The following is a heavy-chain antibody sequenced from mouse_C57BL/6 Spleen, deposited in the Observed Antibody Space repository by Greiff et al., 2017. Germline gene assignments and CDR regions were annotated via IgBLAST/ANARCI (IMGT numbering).Heavy chain of an antibody. CDR2: ISSGSSTI. V-gene: IGHV5-17*01. D-gene: IGHD1-1*01. Sequence: VQLKESGGGLVKPGGSLKLSCAASGFTFSDYGMHWVRQAPEKGLEWVAYISSGSSTIYYADTVKGRFTISRDNAKNTLFLQMTSLRSEDTAMYYCARATTVVLDYWGQGTTLTVSS. J-gene: IGHJ2*01. CDR3: ARATTVVLDY. CDR1: GFTFSDYG.